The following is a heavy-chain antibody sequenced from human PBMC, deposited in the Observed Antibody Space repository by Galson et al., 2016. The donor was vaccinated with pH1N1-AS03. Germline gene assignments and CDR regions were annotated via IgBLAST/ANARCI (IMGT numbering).Heavy chain of an antibody. Sequence: PALVKPTQTLTLTCSLSGVSVPSTGLAVGWFRLPPGKALEWLALISWDDAKRFSPSLRNRLTIPKDTSRNQAVLTVTNVDPLDTSTYFCALPNSWGNAFEIWGPGTMVTVAS. J-gene: IGHJ3*02. CDR1: GVSVPSTGLA. V-gene: IGHV2-5*02. D-gene: IGHD3-16*01. CDR2: ISWDDAK. CDR3: ALPNSWGNAFEI.